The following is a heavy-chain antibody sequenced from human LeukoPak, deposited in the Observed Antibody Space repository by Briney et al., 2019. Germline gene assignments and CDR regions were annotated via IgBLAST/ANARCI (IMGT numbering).Heavy chain of an antibody. CDR3: ACLTVGATDAFDI. Sequence: SETLSLTCTVSGGSISSYYWSWIRQPPGKGLEWIGYIYYSGSTNYNPSLKSRVTISVDTSKNQFSLKLSSVTAADTAVYYCACLTVGATDAFDIWGQGTMVTVSS. CDR2: IYYSGST. D-gene: IGHD1-26*01. CDR1: GGSISSYY. J-gene: IGHJ3*02. V-gene: IGHV4-59*01.